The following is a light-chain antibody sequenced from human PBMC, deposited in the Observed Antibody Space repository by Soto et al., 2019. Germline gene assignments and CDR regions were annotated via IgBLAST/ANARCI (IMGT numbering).Light chain of an antibody. J-gene: IGKJ3*01. CDR1: QSISNY. V-gene: IGKV1-39*01. Sequence: DIQMTQSPSSLSASVGDRVTITCRASQSISNYLNWYQQKPGKAPNLLIYAASSLQSGVPSRFSGGGSGTDFTLTISSLQPEDFATYYCQQSNRTPFTFGPGTEVDIK. CDR2: AAS. CDR3: QQSNRTPFT.